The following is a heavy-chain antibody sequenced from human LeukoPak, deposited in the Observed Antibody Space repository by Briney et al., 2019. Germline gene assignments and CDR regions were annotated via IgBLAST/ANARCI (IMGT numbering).Heavy chain of an antibody. V-gene: IGHV3-30*04. D-gene: IGHD6-19*01. CDR1: GFTFSSYA. Sequence: PGRSLRLSCAASGFTFSSYAMHWVRQAPGKGLEWVTFIHYDGSNKYYADFVKGRFTISRDNSKNTLYLQMNSLRTEDTAVYYCVKDPGMAVAGYYMDVWGKGTTVTVSS. CDR3: VKDPGMAVAGYYMDV. J-gene: IGHJ6*03. CDR2: IHYDGSNK.